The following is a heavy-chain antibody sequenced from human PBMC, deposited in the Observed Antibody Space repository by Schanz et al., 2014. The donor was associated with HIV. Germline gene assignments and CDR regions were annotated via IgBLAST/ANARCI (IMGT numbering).Heavy chain of an antibody. D-gene: IGHD2-15*01. CDR1: GFTVTNNY. CDR3: ANLVVAATDDAFDI. V-gene: IGHV3-23*04. Sequence: EVQLVETGGGLIQPGGSLRLSCLASGFTVTNNYLSWVRQAPGKGLEWVSVISGSGISTYYADSVKGRFTISRDNSKNTLYLQMNSLRAEDTAVYYCANLVVAATDDAFDIWGQGTMVTVSS. J-gene: IGHJ3*02. CDR2: ISGSGIST.